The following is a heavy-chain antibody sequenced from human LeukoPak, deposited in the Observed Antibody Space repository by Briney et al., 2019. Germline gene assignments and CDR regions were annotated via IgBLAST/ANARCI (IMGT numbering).Heavy chain of an antibody. V-gene: IGHV3-9*01. CDR3: ARSVPRDCSSTSCYRVEKGFWFDP. D-gene: IGHD2-2*02. Sequence: PGRSLRLSCAASGFTFDDYAMHWVRQAPGKGLEWVSGISWNSGSIGYADSVKGRFTISRDDAKNSLYLQMNSLRAEDTAVYYCARSVPRDCSSTSCYRVEKGFWFDPWGQGTLVTVSS. J-gene: IGHJ5*02. CDR2: ISWNSGSI. CDR1: GFTFDDYA.